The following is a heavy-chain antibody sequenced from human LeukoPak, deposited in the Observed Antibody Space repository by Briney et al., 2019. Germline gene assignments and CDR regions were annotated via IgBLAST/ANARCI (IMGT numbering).Heavy chain of an antibody. J-gene: IGHJ4*02. CDR2: IIPILGIA. D-gene: IGHD2-15*01. V-gene: IGHV1-69*04. CDR1: GGTFSSYA. CDR3: ARDFDSGWYIDY. Sequence: ASVKVSCKASGGTFSSYAISWVRQAPGQGLEWMGRIIPILGIANYAQKFQGRVTITADKSTSTAYMELSSLRSEDTAVYYCARDFDSGWYIDYWGQGTLVTVSS.